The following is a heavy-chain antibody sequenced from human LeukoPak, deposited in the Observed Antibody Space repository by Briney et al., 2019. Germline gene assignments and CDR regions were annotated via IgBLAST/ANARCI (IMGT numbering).Heavy chain of an antibody. CDR2: ISYDGSIK. J-gene: IGHJ4*02. CDR1: GFTFSSYA. CDR3: ARDTWVYSYEGESDY. Sequence: GGSLRLSCAASGFTFSSYAMHWVRQAPGKGLEWVAVISYDGSIKYYADSVKGRFTISRDNSKNTLYLQMNSLRAEDTAVYYCARDTWVYSYEGESDYWGQGTLVTVSS. D-gene: IGHD5-18*01. V-gene: IGHV3-30-3*01.